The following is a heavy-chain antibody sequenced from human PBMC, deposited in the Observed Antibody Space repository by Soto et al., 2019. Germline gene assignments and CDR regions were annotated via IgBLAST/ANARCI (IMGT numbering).Heavy chain of an antibody. V-gene: IGHV3-30*03. J-gene: IGHJ4*02. CDR1: GFSFSTYG. CDR3: ARNILGGPTDF. D-gene: IGHD3-16*01. Sequence: GGSLRLSCAASGFSFSTYGMHWVRQAPGKGLEWVAFISNDGSNKYYADSVKGRFTITRDTSASTTYMELSSLKSEDSALYYCARNILGGPTDFWGPGTLVTSPQ. CDR2: ISNDGSNK.